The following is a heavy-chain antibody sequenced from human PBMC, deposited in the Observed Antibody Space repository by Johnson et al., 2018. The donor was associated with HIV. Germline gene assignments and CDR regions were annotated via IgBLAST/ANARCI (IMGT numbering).Heavy chain of an antibody. CDR2: INWDGYSP. CDR1: GFTFDDYG. D-gene: IGHD3-22*01. V-gene: IGHV3-20*04. CDR3: ARSIVVVINDAFDI. J-gene: IGHJ3*02. Sequence: VQLVESGGGVVRPGGSLRLSCVASGFTFDDYGMSWVRQAPGKGLEWVSDINWDGYSPTYADSVQGRFTISRDNAKNSLYLQMNSLRAEDTALYYCARSIVVVINDAFDIWGQGTMVTVSS.